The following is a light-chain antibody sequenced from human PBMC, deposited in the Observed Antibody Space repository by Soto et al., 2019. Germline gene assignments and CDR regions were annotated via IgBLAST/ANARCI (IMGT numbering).Light chain of an antibody. CDR3: QQTYSLVT. Sequence: DIQMTQSPSSLSASVGDKVTITCRACQSIGIFLNWYQQKPGKAPQLLIYTASSLPSGVPSRFSASGSGTDFTLTIRSLQPEDFATYYCQQTYSLVTFGGGTKVEIK. CDR2: TAS. V-gene: IGKV1-39*01. CDR1: QSIGIF. J-gene: IGKJ4*01.